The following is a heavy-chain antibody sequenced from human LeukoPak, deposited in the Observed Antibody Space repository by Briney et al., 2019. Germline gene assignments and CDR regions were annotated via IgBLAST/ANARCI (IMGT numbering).Heavy chain of an antibody. CDR1: GGSFSGYY. J-gene: IGHJ5*02. Sequence: SETLSLTCAVYGGSFSGYYWSWIRQPPGKGLKWIGEINHSGSTNYNPSLKSRVTISVDTSKNQFSLKLSSVTAADTAVYYCARERRITMVRGVTTSNWFDPWGQGTLVTVSS. D-gene: IGHD3-10*01. V-gene: IGHV4-34*01. CDR2: INHSGST. CDR3: ARERRITMVRGVTTSNWFDP.